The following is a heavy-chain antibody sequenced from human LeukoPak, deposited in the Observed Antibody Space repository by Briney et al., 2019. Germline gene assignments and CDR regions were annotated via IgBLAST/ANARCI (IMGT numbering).Heavy chain of an antibody. D-gene: IGHD5-12*01. Sequence: PSETLSLTWTVSGGSISSGSYYWSWIRQPAGKGLEWIGRIYTSGSTNYNPALKSRVTISVDTSENQFSLKLSSVTAADTAVYYCARGDIVATSYFGEWFDPWGQGTLVTVSS. CDR2: IYTSGST. CDR1: GGSISSGSYY. J-gene: IGHJ5*02. V-gene: IGHV4-61*02. CDR3: ARGDIVATSYFGEWFDP.